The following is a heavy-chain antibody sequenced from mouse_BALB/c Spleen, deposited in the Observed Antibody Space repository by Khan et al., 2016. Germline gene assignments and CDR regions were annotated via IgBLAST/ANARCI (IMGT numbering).Heavy chain of an antibody. CDR2: IDPYNGGT. V-gene: IGHV1S135*01. J-gene: IGHJ2*01. CDR1: GYAFTSYN. Sequence: VQLQQSGPELVKPGASVKVSCKASGYAFTSYNMYWVKQSHGKSLEWIGYIDPYNGGTNYNQKFKGKATLTVDKSSSTAYMHLNSLTSEDSAVYYGAREGVTTVVAKGLDFWGQGTTLTVSS. D-gene: IGHD1-1*01. CDR3: AREGVTTVVAKGLDF.